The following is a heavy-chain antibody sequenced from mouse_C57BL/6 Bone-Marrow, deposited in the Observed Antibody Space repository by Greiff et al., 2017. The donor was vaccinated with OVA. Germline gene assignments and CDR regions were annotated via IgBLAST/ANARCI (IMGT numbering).Heavy chain of an antibody. CDR1: GFTFSSHA. V-gene: IGHV5-4*01. J-gene: IGHJ1*03. CDR2: ISDGGSYT. Sequence: DVKLVESGGGLVKPGGSLKLSCAASGFTFSSHAMSWVRQTPEKRLEWVATISDGGSYTYYPDNVKGRFTISRDNAKNNLYLQMSHLKSEDTAMYYCARDGYRYFDVWGTGTTVTVSS. CDR3: ARDGYRYFDV.